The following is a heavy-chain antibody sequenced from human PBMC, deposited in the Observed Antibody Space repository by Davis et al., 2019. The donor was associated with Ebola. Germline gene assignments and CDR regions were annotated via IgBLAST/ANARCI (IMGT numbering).Heavy chain of an antibody. D-gene: IGHD3-16*02. Sequence: PSETLSLTCTVSGGSVSSGSYYWSWIRQPPGKGLEWIGYIYYSGSTNYNPSLKSRVTISVDTSKNQFSLKLSCVTAADTAVYYCARAGVYDYVWGSYRDKGGDYFDYWGQGTLVTVSS. J-gene: IGHJ4*02. CDR1: GGSVSSGSYY. CDR3: ARAGVYDYVWGSYRDKGGDYFDY. CDR2: IYYSGST. V-gene: IGHV4-61*01.